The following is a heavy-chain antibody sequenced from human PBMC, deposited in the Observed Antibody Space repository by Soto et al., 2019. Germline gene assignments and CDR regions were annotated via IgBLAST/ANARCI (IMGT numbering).Heavy chain of an antibody. J-gene: IGHJ4*02. CDR1: GFTFSSYA. Sequence: EVQLLESGGGLVQPGGSLRLSCAASGFTFSSYAMNWVRQAPGKGLEWVSGISVSGASTYYADSVKGRFTISRDDSKNTLYLQMNSLRAEDTAVYYCAKGHFYGSGTYLDYWGQGTLGTVSS. D-gene: IGHD3-10*01. CDR3: AKGHFYGSGTYLDY. V-gene: IGHV3-23*01. CDR2: ISVSGAST.